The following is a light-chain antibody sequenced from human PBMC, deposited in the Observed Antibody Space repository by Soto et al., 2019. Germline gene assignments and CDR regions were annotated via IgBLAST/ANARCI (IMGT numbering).Light chain of an antibody. CDR1: QSVGGN. CDR3: QQYNNWPPYT. V-gene: IGKV3-15*01. CDR2: GAS. J-gene: IGKJ2*01. Sequence: EIVMTQSPATLSVSPGERATLSCRASQSVGGNLAWFQQKPGQGPRLLIYGASTRATGIPARFSGSGSGTEFTLTISSLQSEDFAVYYCQQYNNWPPYTFGQGTKLEIK.